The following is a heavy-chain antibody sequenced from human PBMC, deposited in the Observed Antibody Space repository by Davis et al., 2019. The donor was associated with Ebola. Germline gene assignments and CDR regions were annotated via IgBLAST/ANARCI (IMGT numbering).Heavy chain of an antibody. V-gene: IGHV3-21*05. CDR3: ARDRYGDYSSD. CDR2: ISSSSSYT. Sequence: GESLKISCAASGFTFSSYAMSWVRQAPGKGLEWVSYISSSSSYTNYADSVKGRFTISRDNAKNSLYLQMNSLRAEDTAVYYCARDRYGDYSSDWGQGTLVTVSS. J-gene: IGHJ4*02. CDR1: GFTFSSYA. D-gene: IGHD4-17*01.